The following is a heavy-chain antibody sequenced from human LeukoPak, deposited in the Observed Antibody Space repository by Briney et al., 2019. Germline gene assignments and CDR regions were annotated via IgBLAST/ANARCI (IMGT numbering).Heavy chain of an antibody. CDR2: INYSGTT. Sequence: GSLRLSCAASGFTFNTYSMNWVRQAPGKGLEWIGSINYSGTTSYNPSLKSRVTISVDTSKNQFSLKLNSVTAADTAMYYCARDNYYFDSSGLKAAFDIWGQGTMVTVSS. CDR1: GFTFNTYS. D-gene: IGHD3-22*01. V-gene: IGHV4-39*07. J-gene: IGHJ3*02. CDR3: ARDNYYFDSSGLKAAFDI.